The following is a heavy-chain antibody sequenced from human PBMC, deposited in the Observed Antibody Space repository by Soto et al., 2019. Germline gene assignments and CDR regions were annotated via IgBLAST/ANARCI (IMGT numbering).Heavy chain of an antibody. CDR2: IYYSGST. J-gene: IGHJ5*02. CDR3: ARVVPQYDDILTGYSTNWFDP. Sequence: SETLSLTCTVSGGSISSGDYYWSWIRQPPGKGLEWIGYIYYSGSTYYNPSLKSRVTISVDTSKNQFSLKLSSVTAADTAVYYCARVVPQYDDILTGYSTNWFDPWGQGTLVTVSS. D-gene: IGHD3-9*01. V-gene: IGHV4-30-4*01. CDR1: GGSISSGDYY.